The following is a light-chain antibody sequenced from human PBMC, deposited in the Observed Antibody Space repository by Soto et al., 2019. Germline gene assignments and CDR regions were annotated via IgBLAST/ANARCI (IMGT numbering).Light chain of an antibody. J-gene: IGLJ3*02. CDR1: SSNIGAGYD. V-gene: IGLV1-40*01. CDR3: QSYDSSLSGSM. Sequence: QAVVTQPPSVSGAPGQRVTISCTGSSSNIGAGYDVHWYQQLPGTAPKLLIYGNSNRPSGVPDRFSGSKSGTSASLASTGLQAEDEADYYCQSYDSSLSGSMFGGGTKLTVL. CDR2: GNS.